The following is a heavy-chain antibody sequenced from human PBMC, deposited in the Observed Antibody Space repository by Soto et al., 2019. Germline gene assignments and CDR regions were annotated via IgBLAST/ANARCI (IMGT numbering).Heavy chain of an antibody. CDR3: ARETDSSGYYPYYYGMDV. Sequence: GGSLRLSCAASGFTFSSYWMSWVRQAPGKGLERVANIKQDGSEKYYVDSVKGRFTISRDNAKNSLYLQMDSLRAEDTAVYYCARETDSSGYYPYYYGMDVWGQGTTVTVSS. D-gene: IGHD3-22*01. V-gene: IGHV3-7*05. CDR1: GFTFSSYW. J-gene: IGHJ6*02. CDR2: IKQDGSEK.